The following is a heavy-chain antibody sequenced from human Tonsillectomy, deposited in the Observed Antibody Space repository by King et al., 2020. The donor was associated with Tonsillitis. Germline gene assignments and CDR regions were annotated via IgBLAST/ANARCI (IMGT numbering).Heavy chain of an antibody. CDR3: ARERGVAVSETSFRDYYYGMDV. D-gene: IGHD6-19*01. CDR1: GFTVSSNY. V-gene: IGHV3-66*01. Sequence: VQLVESGGGLVQPGGSLRLSCAASGFTVSSNYMSWVRQAPGKGLEWVSASYSGGRTYYAESVKGRFTISRDNSKNTLYLQMNSRRAEDTAVYYCARERGVAVSETSFRDYYYGMDVWGQGTTVTVSS. J-gene: IGHJ6*02. CDR2: SYSGGRT.